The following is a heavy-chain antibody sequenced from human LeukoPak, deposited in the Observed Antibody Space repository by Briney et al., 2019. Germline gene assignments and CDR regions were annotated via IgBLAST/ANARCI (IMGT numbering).Heavy chain of an antibody. V-gene: IGHV1-2*02. Sequence: ASVKVSCKASGYTFSGYYVHWVRQAPGQGLEWMGWINPNSGGTNYAQKFQGRVTMTRDTSISTAYMELRRLGSDDTAVYYCARGFAEEGTTTGAFDVWGHGTMVTVSS. CDR1: GYTFSGYY. J-gene: IGHJ3*01. CDR2: INPNSGGT. CDR3: ARGFAEEGTTTGAFDV. D-gene: IGHD1-7*01.